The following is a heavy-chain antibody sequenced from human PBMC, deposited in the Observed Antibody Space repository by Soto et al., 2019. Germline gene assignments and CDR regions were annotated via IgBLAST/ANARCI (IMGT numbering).Heavy chain of an antibody. D-gene: IGHD1-26*01. V-gene: IGHV3-30-3*01. CDR3: ARVDRSVRWELLNYYYYYGMGV. CDR1: GFTFSSYA. Sequence: QVQLVESGGGVVQPGRSLRLSCAASGFTFSSYAMHWVRQAPGKGLEWVAVISYDGSNKYYADSVKGRFTITRDNSKNTLYLQMNSLRAEDTAVYYCARVDRSVRWELLNYYYYYGMGVWGQGTTVTVSS. J-gene: IGHJ6*02. CDR2: ISYDGSNK.